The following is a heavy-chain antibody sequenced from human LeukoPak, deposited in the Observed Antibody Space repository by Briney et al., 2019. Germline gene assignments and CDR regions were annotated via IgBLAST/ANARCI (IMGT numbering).Heavy chain of an antibody. J-gene: IGHJ4*02. D-gene: IGHD1-26*01. Sequence: TGGSLRLSCAASGFPFSRYIMNWVRQAPGKGLEWVSSISSSGRYIYYSDSARGRFTVSRDNAKNSLYLEVNSLRVEDAAVYYCTRDLGNTGSYGDYWGQGTLVTVPS. CDR3: TRDLGNTGSYGDY. V-gene: IGHV3-21*01. CDR1: GFPFSRYI. CDR2: ISSSGRYI.